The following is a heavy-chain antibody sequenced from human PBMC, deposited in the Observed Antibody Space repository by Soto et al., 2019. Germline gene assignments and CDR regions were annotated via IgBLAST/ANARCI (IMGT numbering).Heavy chain of an antibody. J-gene: IGHJ6*02. CDR2: ISWNSGSI. V-gene: IGHV3-9*03. CDR3: AKDVDYNYYYGMDV. CDR1: GFTFDDYA. D-gene: IGHD3-9*01. Sequence: EVQLVESGGGLVQPGRSLRLSCAASGFTFDDYAMHWVRQAPGKGLEWVSGISWNSGSIGYADSVKGRFTISRDNAKNSLYLQMNSLRAEDMALYYCAKDVDYNYYYGMDVWGQGTTVTVSS.